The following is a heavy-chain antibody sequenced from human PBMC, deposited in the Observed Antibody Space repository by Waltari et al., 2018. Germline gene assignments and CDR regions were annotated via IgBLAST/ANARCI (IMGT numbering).Heavy chain of an antibody. J-gene: IGHJ6*02. D-gene: IGHD3-10*02. CDR3: ARAMIGPTGPLGYYYGMDV. CDR1: GYSFTSYW. V-gene: IGHV5-51*01. CDR2: IYPGDSDT. Sequence: EVQLVQSGAEVKKPGESLKISCKGSGYSFTSYWIGWVRQMPGKGREWMGIIYPGDSDTIYSPSCQGQVTISAAKSISTAYLQWSSLKASDTAMYYCARAMIGPTGPLGYYYGMDVWGQGTTVTVSS.